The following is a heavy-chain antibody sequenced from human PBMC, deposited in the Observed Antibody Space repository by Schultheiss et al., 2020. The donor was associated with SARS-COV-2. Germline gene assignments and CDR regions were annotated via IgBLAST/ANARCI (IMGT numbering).Heavy chain of an antibody. CDR3: GTVDTAMVTYRMDV. D-gene: IGHD5-18*01. Sequence: SETLSLTCTVSGGSISSYYWSWIRQPPGKGLEWIGEINHSGSTNYNPSLKSRVTISVDTSKNQFSLKLSSVTAADTAVYYCGTVDTAMVTYRMDVWGQGTTVTVSS. CDR2: INHSGST. CDR1: GGSISSYY. J-gene: IGHJ6*02. V-gene: IGHV4-34*01.